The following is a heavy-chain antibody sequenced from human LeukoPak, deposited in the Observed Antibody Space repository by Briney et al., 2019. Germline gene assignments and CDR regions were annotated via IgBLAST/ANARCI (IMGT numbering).Heavy chain of an antibody. CDR3: AILPDTAESGAFDI. D-gene: IGHD5-18*01. CDR1: GFTFSSYS. CDR2: ISSSSSYI. Sequence: PGGSLRLSCAASGFTFSSYSMNWVRQAPGKGLEWVSSISSSSSYIYYADSVKGRFTISRDNAKNSLYLQMNSLRAEDTAVYYCAILPDTAESGAFDIWGQGTMVTVSS. J-gene: IGHJ3*02. V-gene: IGHV3-21*01.